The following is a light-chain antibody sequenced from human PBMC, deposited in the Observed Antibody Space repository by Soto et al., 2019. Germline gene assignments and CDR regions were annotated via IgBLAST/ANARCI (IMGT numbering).Light chain of an antibody. CDR1: QSVSSY. Sequence: EIVCTQSPATLSLSPGEGATLSCRASQSVSSYLAWYQQKPGQAPRLLIYDASNRATGIPARFSGSGSGTDFTLTITSLEPEDFAVYYCQHRSNWLAFGGGTKVDIK. V-gene: IGKV3-11*01. J-gene: IGKJ4*01. CDR2: DAS. CDR3: QHRSNWLA.